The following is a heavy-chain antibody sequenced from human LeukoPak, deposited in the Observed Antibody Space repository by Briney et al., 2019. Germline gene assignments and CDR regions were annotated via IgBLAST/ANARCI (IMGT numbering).Heavy chain of an antibody. D-gene: IGHD2-2*01. CDR3: ARDCSTSCYVEGDY. Sequence: PGGSLRLSCAASGFTFRSYTMSWVRQAPGKGLEWVSVISGSGGNTYYADPVKGRFTISRDNSKNTLYMQMNSLRAEDTAVYYCARDCSTSCYVEGDYWGQGTLVTVSS. CDR2: ISGSGGNT. CDR1: GFTFRSYT. V-gene: IGHV3-23*01. J-gene: IGHJ4*02.